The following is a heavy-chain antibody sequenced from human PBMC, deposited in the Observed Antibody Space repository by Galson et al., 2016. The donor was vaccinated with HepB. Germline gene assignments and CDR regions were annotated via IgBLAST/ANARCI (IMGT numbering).Heavy chain of an antibody. CDR2: IYPGDSDT. CDR3: TTDYGALGFDY. D-gene: IGHD4/OR15-4a*01. CDR1: GYSFSTYW. V-gene: IGHV5-51*01. J-gene: IGHJ4*02. Sequence: QSGAEVKKPGESLTISCKGSGYSFSTYWIGWVRQMPGKGLEWMGIIYPGDSDTRYSPSFQGQVTISADKTISTAYLQWSSLKASDTAIYYCTTDYGALGFDYWGQGTLVTVSS.